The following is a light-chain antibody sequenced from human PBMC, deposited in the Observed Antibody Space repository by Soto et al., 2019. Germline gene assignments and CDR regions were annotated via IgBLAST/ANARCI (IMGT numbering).Light chain of an antibody. CDR1: RGIRN. CDR2: ATS. CDR3: LQHNTYPYT. Sequence: DIQMTQSPFSLSASVGDRVTITCRASRGIRNLGWFQRKPGEAPKRLIYATSNLEGGAPSRFSGSGAGTEFTLTISSLQPEDFATYFCLQHNTYPYTFGQGTKVDI. V-gene: IGKV1-17*01. J-gene: IGKJ2*01.